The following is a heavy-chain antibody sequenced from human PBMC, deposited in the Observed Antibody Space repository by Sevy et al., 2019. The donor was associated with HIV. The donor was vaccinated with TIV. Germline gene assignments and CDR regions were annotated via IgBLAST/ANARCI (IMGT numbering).Heavy chain of an antibody. CDR1: GGSISSCNW. CDR2: IYHSGST. V-gene: IGHV4-4*02. D-gene: IGHD5-12*01. CDR3: ARANTVARYYYSSGMDV. J-gene: IGHJ6*02. Sequence: SETLSLTCAVSGGSISSCNWWRWVRQPGGERVGGSGEIYHSGSTNYNPSLKSRFTISVDKSKNQFSLKLNSVTAADTAMYYCARANTVARYYYSSGMDVWGQGTMVTVSS.